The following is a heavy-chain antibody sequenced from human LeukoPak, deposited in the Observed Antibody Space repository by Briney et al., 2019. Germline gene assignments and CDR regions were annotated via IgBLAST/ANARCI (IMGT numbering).Heavy chain of an antibody. CDR2: INHSGST. Sequence: PSETLSLTCAVYGGSFSGYYWSWIRQPPGKGLEWIGEINHSGSTNYNPSLKSRVTISVDTSKNQFSLELSSVTAADTAVYYCARGSPRGVAVAGTGWFDPWGQGTLVTVSS. V-gene: IGHV4-34*01. J-gene: IGHJ5*02. D-gene: IGHD6-19*01. CDR1: GGSFSGYY. CDR3: ARGSPRGVAVAGTGWFDP.